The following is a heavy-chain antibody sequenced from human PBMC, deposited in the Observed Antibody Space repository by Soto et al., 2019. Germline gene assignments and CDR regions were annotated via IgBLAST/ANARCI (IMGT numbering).Heavy chain of an antibody. V-gene: IGHV4-39*01. CDR2: IYYSGST. Sequence: SETLSLTCTVSGGSISSSSYYWGWIRQPPGKGLEWIGSIYYSGSTYYNPSLKSRVTISVDTSKNQFSLKLSSVTAADTAVYYCAILLHRLAMVYWFDPWGQGTLVTVSS. CDR3: AILLHRLAMVYWFDP. D-gene: IGHD5-18*01. J-gene: IGHJ5*02. CDR1: GGSISSSSYY.